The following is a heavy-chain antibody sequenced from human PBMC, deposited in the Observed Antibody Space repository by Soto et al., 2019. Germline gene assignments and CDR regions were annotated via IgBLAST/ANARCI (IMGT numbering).Heavy chain of an antibody. CDR3: ARDPSDYDSSGYYLPVYFDY. CDR2: ISSSSSYI. V-gene: IGHV3-21*01. J-gene: IGHJ4*02. CDR1: GFTFSSYS. Sequence: GGSLRLSCAASGFTFSSYSMNWVRQAPGKGLEWVSSISSSSSYIYYADSVKGRFTISRDNAKNSLYLQMNSLRAEDTAVHYCARDPSDYDSSGYYLPVYFDYWGQGTLVTVSS. D-gene: IGHD3-22*01.